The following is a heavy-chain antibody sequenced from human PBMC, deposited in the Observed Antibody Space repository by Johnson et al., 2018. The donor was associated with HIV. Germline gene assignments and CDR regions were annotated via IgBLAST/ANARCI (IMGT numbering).Heavy chain of an antibody. J-gene: IGHJ3*02. Sequence: VQLVESGGGLVQPGGSLRLSCAASGFTFSSYWMSWVRQAPGKGLEWVANIKQDGSEKYYADSVKGRFTISRDNSKNTLYLQMNSLRAEDTAVYYCARGMARIAFDIWGQGTMVTVSS. CDR1: GFTFSSYW. CDR2: IKQDGSEK. CDR3: ARGMARIAFDI. D-gene: IGHD5-24*01. V-gene: IGHV3-7*02.